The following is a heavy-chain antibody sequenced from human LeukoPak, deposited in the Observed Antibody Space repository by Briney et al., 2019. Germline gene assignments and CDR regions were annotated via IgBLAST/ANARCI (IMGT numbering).Heavy chain of an antibody. D-gene: IGHD3-22*01. CDR1: GGTFSSYA. Sequence: SVKVSCKASGGTFSSYAISWVRQAPGQGLEWMGGIIPIFGTANYAQKFQGRVTITTDESTSTAYKELSSLRSEDTAVYYCARAGYYYDSSGYYHFDYWGQGTLVTVSS. CDR3: ARAGYYYDSSGYYHFDY. V-gene: IGHV1-69*05. CDR2: IIPIFGTA. J-gene: IGHJ4*02.